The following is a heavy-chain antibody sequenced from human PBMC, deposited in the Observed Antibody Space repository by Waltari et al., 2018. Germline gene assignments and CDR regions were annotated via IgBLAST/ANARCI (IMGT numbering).Heavy chain of an antibody. Sequence: QVQLVESGGGVVQPGRSLRLSCAASEFTFSSFAMHWPRQAPGKGGGWVAVRSYDGRESDDAESVKGRLTISRDNSKNTLSLQMDSLRAEDTAVYYCAKEVGLMGYCSITTCYYVDNWGQGTLVTVSP. CDR1: EFTFSSFA. J-gene: IGHJ4*02. D-gene: IGHD2-2*01. CDR2: RSYDGRES. V-gene: IGHV3-30*18. CDR3: AKEVGLMGYCSITTCYYVDN.